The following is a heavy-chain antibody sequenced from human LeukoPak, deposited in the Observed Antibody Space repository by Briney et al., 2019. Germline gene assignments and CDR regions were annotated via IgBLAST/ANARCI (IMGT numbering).Heavy chain of an antibody. CDR1: GFTFISYS. V-gene: IGHV3-21*01. CDR3: ARGASAAGTVMNAFDI. J-gene: IGHJ3*02. CDR2: ISSSSSYI. Sequence: PGGYLRLSCAASGFTFISYSMNWVRQAPGKGLEWVSSISSSSSYIYYADSVKGRFTISRDNAKNSLYLQMNSLRAEDTAVYYCARGASAAGTVMNAFDIWGQGTMVTVSS. D-gene: IGHD6-13*01.